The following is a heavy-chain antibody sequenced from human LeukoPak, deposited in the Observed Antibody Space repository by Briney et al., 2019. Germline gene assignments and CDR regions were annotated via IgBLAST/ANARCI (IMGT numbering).Heavy chain of an antibody. V-gene: IGHV3-48*02. CDR2: ISSRSTTI. J-gene: IGHJ3*02. Sequence: GGSLGLSCVDSGFTFSSYSMNWVRQAPGKGLEWVSYISSRSTTIYYADSVKGRFIISRDNAKNSLYLQMISLRDEDTAVYYCARDKGFAFDIWGQGTMVTVSS. CDR1: GFTFSSYS. CDR3: ARDKGFAFDI.